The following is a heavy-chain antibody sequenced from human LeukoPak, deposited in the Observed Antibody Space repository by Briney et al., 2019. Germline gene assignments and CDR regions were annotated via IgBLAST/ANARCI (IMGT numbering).Heavy chain of an antibody. J-gene: IGHJ4*02. V-gene: IGHV4-31*03. CDR3: ARNMIRGASYLDY. CDR2: IYYSGST. CDR1: GGSISSGDYY. Sequence: SETLSLTCTVSGGSISSGDYYWSWIRQHPGKGLEWIGYIYYSGSTFYSPSLKSRVTISVDTPKDQFSLRLSSVTAADTAVYYCARNMIRGASYLDYWGQGTLVTVSS. D-gene: IGHD3-10*01.